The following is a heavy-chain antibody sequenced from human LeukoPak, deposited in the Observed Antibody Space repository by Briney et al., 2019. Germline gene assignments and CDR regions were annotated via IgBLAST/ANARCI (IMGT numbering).Heavy chain of an antibody. Sequence: GGSLRLSCAASGFTFSSYSMNWVRQAPGKGLEWVPSISSSSSYIYYADSVKGRFTISRDNSKNTLYLQMNSLRAEDTAVYYCARDLEGRWLVPGDYWGQGTLVTVSS. CDR1: GFTFSSYS. V-gene: IGHV3-21*01. CDR3: ARDLEGRWLVPGDY. D-gene: IGHD6-19*01. CDR2: ISSSSSYI. J-gene: IGHJ4*02.